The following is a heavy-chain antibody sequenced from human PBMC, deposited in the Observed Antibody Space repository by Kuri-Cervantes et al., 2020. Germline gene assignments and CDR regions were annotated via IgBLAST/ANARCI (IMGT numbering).Heavy chain of an antibody. Sequence: ASVKVSCKASGYTFSNYYMHWVRQAPGQGLEWMGIINPSGGRASYTQNFQGRVTMTRDTSTSTVYMELSSLRAEDTALYYCVKAKESFYDSSPDYWGQGTLVTVSS. CDR3: VKAKESFYDSSPDY. CDR1: GYTFSNYY. J-gene: IGHJ4*02. D-gene: IGHD3-22*01. CDR2: INPSGGRA. V-gene: IGHV1-46*01.